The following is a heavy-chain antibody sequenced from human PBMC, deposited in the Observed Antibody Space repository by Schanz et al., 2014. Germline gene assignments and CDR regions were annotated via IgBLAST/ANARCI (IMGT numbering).Heavy chain of an antibody. Sequence: DVHLLESGGGLVQPGGSLRLSCAASGFTFTNYAMAWVRQAPGKGLEWVSSINTGGDSTYYADSVKGRFTISRDNSRDTVYLQMNSLRADDTAMYYCARWFLIRGVILDSWGQGTLVTVSS. CDR1: GFTFTNYA. V-gene: IGHV3-23*01. CDR2: INTGGDST. CDR3: ARWFLIRGVILDS. J-gene: IGHJ4*02. D-gene: IGHD3-10*01.